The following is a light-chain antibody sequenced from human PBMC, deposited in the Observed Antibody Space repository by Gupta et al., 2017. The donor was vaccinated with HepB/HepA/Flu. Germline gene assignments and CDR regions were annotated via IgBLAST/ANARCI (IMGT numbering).Light chain of an antibody. J-gene: IGLJ2*01. CDR1: SSNIGSNY. CDR3: AAWDDILSGPV. Sequence: QSVLTQPPSASGTPGQRVTISCSGSSSNIGSNYVYWYQQLPGTAPKLLIYRNNQRPSGVPDRFSGSKSGTSASLANSGLRSDDEADYYCAAWDDILSGPVFGGGTKLTVL. CDR2: RNN. V-gene: IGLV1-47*01.